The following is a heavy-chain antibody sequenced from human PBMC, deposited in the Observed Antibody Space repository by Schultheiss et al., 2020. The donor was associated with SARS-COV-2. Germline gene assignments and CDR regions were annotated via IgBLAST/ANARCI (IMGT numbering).Heavy chain of an antibody. CDR3: AKAGGLLHYYYYYYIDV. V-gene: IGHV3-23*01. D-gene: IGHD3-16*01. CDR2: ISGSGGST. CDR1: GFTFSSYA. J-gene: IGHJ6*03. Sequence: GGSLRLSCAASGFTFSSYAMSWVRQAPGKGLEWVSAISGSGGSTYYADSVKGRFTISRDNSKNTLYLQMNSLRAEDTAVYYCAKAGGLLHYYYYYYIDVWGKGTTVTVSS.